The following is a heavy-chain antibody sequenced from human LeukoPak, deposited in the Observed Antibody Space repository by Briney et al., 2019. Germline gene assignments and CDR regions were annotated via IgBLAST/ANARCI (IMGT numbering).Heavy chain of an antibody. CDR1: GGSISSYY. Sequence: PSETPSLTCTVSGGSISSYYWSWIRQPPGKGLEWIGYIYYSGSTNYNPSLKSRVTISVDTSKNQFSLKLSFVTAADTAVYYCARTARGYDILTGYSGLNFDYWGQGTLVTVSS. CDR2: IYYSGST. J-gene: IGHJ4*02. D-gene: IGHD3-9*01. CDR3: ARTARGYDILTGYSGLNFDY. V-gene: IGHV4-59*01.